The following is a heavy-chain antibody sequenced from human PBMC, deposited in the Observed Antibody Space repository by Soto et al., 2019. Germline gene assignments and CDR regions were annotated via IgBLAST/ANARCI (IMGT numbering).Heavy chain of an antibody. CDR2: IKSKADGGTT. D-gene: IGHD3-10*01. Sequence: GGSLRLSCVASGFTFSSAYMNWVRQAPGKGLEWVGRIKSKADGGTTDYAAPVKGRFIISRDDSKDTLYVQMNSLQTEDTGVYYCSHAPGRRGYYGMDVWGQGTTVTVSS. J-gene: IGHJ6*02. CDR3: SHAPGRRGYYGMDV. CDR1: GFTFSSAY. V-gene: IGHV3-15*07.